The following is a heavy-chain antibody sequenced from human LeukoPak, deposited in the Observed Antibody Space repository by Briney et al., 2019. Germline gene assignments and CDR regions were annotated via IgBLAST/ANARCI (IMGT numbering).Heavy chain of an antibody. CDR2: ISPNTGAT. CDR3: ARDRVGSGWPRPFYFEF. J-gene: IGHJ4*02. V-gene: IGHV1-2*02. Sequence: GASVKVSYKPSGYTFTGYYLHWVRQAPGQALEWMGWISPNTGATIYAQNFQGRVTMSRDTSISTAYMDLSSLRSDDTAVYYCARDRVGSGWPRPFYFEFWGQGTLVTVSS. D-gene: IGHD6-19*01. CDR1: GYTFTGYY.